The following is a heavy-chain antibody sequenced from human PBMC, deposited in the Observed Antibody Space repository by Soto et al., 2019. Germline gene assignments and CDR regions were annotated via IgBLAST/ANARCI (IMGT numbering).Heavy chain of an antibody. D-gene: IGHD2-15*01. Sequence: SETLSLTCTVSGGSINSAGHSWGWVRQSPGKGLEWIGYSYHSGSSYYNPSLQSRVTMSMDTSKNQFSLKLASVTAADTAIYYCACRKSPRITVVAAARGRTYGMDVWGQGTTVTVSS. V-gene: IGHV4-30-2*06. J-gene: IGHJ6*01. CDR1: GGSINSAGHS. CDR3: ACRKSPRITVVAAARGRTYGMDV. CDR2: SYHSGSS.